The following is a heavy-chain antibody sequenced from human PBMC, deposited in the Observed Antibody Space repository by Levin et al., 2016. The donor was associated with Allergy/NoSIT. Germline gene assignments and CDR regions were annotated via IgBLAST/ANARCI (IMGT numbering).Heavy chain of an antibody. Sequence: SETLSLTCTVSGGSISSYYWSWIRQPPGKGLEWIGYIYYSGSTNYNPSLKSRVTISVDTSKNQFSLKLSSVTAADTAVYYCARQDAYYDFWSGYYTGWFDPWGQGTLVTVSS. J-gene: IGHJ5*02. D-gene: IGHD3-3*01. CDR1: GGSISSYY. CDR2: IYYSGST. CDR3: ARQDAYYDFWSGYYTGWFDP. V-gene: IGHV4-59*01.